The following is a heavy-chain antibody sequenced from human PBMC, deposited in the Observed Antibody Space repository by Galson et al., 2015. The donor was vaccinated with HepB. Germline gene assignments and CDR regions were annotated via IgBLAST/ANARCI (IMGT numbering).Heavy chain of an antibody. D-gene: IGHD3-22*01. CDR2: ISGSNK. J-gene: IGHJ4*02. V-gene: IGHV3-53*01. CDR3: ARAVSHYDSSGYYPDY. CDR1: GFTVSSNY. Sequence: SLRLSCAASGFTVSSNYMSWVRQAPGKGLEWISYISGSNKFYADSVKGRFTISRDNSKNTLYLQMDSLRGEDTAVYYCARAVSHYDSSGYYPDYWGRGTLVTVSS.